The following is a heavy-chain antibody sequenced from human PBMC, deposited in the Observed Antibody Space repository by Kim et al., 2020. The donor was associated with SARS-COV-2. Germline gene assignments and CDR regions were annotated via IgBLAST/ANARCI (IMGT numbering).Heavy chain of an antibody. D-gene: IGHD4-17*01. CDR2: IYYSGST. Sequence: SETLSLTCTVSGGSISSSSYYRGWIRQPPGKGLEWIGSIYYSGSTYYNPSLKSRVTISVDTSKNQLSLKLSSVTAADTAVYYCARQGKHYGDSDYNWFDPWGQGTLVTVSS. CDR1: GGSISSSSYY. CDR3: ARQGKHYGDSDYNWFDP. V-gene: IGHV4-39*01. J-gene: IGHJ5*02.